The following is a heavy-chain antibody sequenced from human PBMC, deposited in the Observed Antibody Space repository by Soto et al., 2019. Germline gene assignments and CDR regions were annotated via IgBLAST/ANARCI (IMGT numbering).Heavy chain of an antibody. D-gene: IGHD1-1*01. Sequence: QVQLVQSGAEVQKPGSSVKVSCKASGGTFSSYTISWVRQAPGQGLEWMGRIIPILGIANYAQKFQGRVTITADKSTSTAYMELSSLRSEDTAVYYCARDQTGTDNWFDPWGQGTLVTVSS. CDR2: IIPILGIA. V-gene: IGHV1-69*08. CDR3: ARDQTGTDNWFDP. J-gene: IGHJ5*02. CDR1: GGTFSSYT.